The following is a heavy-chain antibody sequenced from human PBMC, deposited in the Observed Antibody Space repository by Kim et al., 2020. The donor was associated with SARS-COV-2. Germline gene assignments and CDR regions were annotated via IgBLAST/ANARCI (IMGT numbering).Heavy chain of an antibody. CDR3: AREVGAKDY. CDR2: RKN. J-gene: IGHJ4*02. D-gene: IGHD1-26*01. Sequence: RKNNYTDPRTCRFTISRDNSKNTLHLQMNSLRPEDTAVYYCAREVGAKDYWGQGTLVTVSS. V-gene: IGHV3-30*10.